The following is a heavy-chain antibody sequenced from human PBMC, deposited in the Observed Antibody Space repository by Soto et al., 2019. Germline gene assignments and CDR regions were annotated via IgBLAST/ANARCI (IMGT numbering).Heavy chain of an antibody. CDR2: ISSSSSYI. J-gene: IGHJ3*02. CDR1: GFTFSSYS. D-gene: IGHD2-2*01. Sequence: GGPLRLSCAASGFTFSSYSMNWVRQAPGKGLEWVSSISSSSSYIYYADSVKGRFTISRDNAKNSLYLQMNSLRAEDTAVYYCARANVPYCSSTSCYAFDIWGQGTMVTVSS. V-gene: IGHV3-21*01. CDR3: ARANVPYCSSTSCYAFDI.